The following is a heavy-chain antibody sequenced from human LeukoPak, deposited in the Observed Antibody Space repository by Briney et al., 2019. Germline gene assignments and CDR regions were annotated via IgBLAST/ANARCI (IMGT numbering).Heavy chain of an antibody. Sequence: PGGSLRLSCAASGFTVSSNYMSWVRQTPGKGLEWVSVIYGDGTTYYADSVQGQFTISRDNSKNTLYLQMNSLRAEDTAVYYCARTLYSGIPFDYWGQGALVTVSS. V-gene: IGHV3-53*01. D-gene: IGHD4-23*01. J-gene: IGHJ4*02. CDR3: ARTLYSGIPFDY. CDR2: IYGDGTT. CDR1: GFTVSSNY.